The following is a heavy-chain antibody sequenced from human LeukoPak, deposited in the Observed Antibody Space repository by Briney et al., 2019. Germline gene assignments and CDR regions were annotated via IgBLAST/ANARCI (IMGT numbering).Heavy chain of an antibody. Sequence: GASVKVSCKASGGTFSSYAISWVRQAPGQGLEWMGRIIPILGIANYAQKFQGRVTITADKSTSTAYMELSSLRSEDTAVYYCARSQYYYDSSGYSKKGVDYWGQGTLVTVSS. D-gene: IGHD3-22*01. J-gene: IGHJ4*02. CDR2: IIPILGIA. V-gene: IGHV1-69*04. CDR1: GGTFSSYA. CDR3: ARSQYYYDSSGYSKKGVDY.